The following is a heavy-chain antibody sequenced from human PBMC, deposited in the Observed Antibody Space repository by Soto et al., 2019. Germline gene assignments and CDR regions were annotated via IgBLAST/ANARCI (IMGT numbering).Heavy chain of an antibody. CDR1: GGSVSSGTYQ. J-gene: IGHJ5*02. CDR3: ARGRGTYPNWFDP. V-gene: IGHV4-61*01. CDR2: IYYTGST. Sequence: PSETLSLTCTVSGGSVSSGTYQWSWIRQSPGKGLEWIGYIYYTGSTNYNPSLKSRVTISLDTSKNQSSLKLTSVPAADTAVYYCARGRGTYPNWFDPLGQGTPVTVSS.